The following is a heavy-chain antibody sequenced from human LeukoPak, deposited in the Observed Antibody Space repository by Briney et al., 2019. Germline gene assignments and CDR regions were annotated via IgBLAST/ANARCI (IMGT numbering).Heavy chain of an antibody. D-gene: IGHD3-10*01. CDR1: VFPFRVHY. J-gene: IGHJ6*02. V-gene: IGHV3-72*01. CDR2: IRNKAKSYST. CDR3: VRLGFSIVRGLIAYYGMDV. Sequence: GGSLRLSCGPSVFPFRVHYMDCVRQAPGKGLEWFARIRNKAKSYSTEYAASVKGRFTISRDDSKNSIYLQMHSLKTGDTAVYYCVRLGFSIVRGLIAYYGMDVWGQGTTVTVSS.